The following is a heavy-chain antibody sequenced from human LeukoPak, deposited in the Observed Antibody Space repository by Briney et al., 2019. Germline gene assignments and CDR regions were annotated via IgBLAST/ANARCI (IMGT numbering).Heavy chain of an antibody. CDR3: ARYSGSYHTFDY. V-gene: IGHV3-7*01. CDR2: IKQDGSEK. Sequence: PGGSLRLSCAPSGFSSSSYWMTWVRQAPGKGLEWVANIKQDGSEKYYVDSLKGRFTISRDNAKNSLYLQVNSLRAEDTAVYYCARYSGSYHTFDYWGQGTLVTVSS. D-gene: IGHD1-26*01. CDR1: GFSSSSYW. J-gene: IGHJ4*02.